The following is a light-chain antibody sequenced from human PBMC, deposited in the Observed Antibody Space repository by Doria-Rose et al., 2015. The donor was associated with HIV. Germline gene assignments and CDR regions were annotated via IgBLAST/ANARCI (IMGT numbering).Light chain of an antibody. V-gene: IGKV3-20*01. CDR2: DGS. J-gene: IGKJ1*01. CDR3: HQYGTSWT. Sequence: TQSPGTLSLSPGERATLSCRASQSFSSTYLAWYQQKPGQAPSLLIYDGSTRATGIPDRFSASGSGTDFTLIINRLEPGEFALYYCHQYGTSWTFGQGTKVEI. CDR1: QSFSSTY.